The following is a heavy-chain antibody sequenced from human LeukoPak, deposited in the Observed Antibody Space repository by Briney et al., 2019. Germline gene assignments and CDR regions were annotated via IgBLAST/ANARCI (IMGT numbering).Heavy chain of an antibody. V-gene: IGHV3-21*01. Sequence: GGSLRFSCAASGFSFSYYTMHWVRPAPGKGLEWVSSITSGSNYMYYADSVKGRFTISRDNAKNSLFLQLNSLRAEDTAVYYCARDFLEWLPYSWGQGTLVTVSS. D-gene: IGHD3-3*01. CDR2: ITSGSNYM. CDR3: ARDFLEWLPYS. J-gene: IGHJ4*02. CDR1: GFSFSYYT.